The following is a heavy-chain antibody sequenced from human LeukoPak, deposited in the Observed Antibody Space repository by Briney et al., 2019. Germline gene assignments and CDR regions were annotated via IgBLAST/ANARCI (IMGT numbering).Heavy chain of an antibody. CDR3: ARDLVIDGGTLDY. J-gene: IGHJ4*02. V-gene: IGHV1-69*04. CDR2: IIPILGMA. CDR1: GGTFSSYA. Sequence: GASVKVSCKASGGTFSSYAISWVRQAPGQGLEWMGRIIPILGMANYAQKFQGRVTITADKSTSTAYMELSSLRSEDTAVYYCARDLVIDGGTLDYWGQGTLVTVSS. D-gene: IGHD3-16*02.